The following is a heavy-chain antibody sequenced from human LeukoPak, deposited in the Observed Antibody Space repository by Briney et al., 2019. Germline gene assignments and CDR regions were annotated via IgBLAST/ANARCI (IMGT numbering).Heavy chain of an antibody. Sequence: KPSETLSLTCAVYGGSFSGYYWSWIRQPPGKGLEWIGEINHSGSTNYNPSLKSRVTISVDTSKNQFSLKLSSVTAADTAMYYCARDRYDYVWGSPLDVWGKGTTVTVSS. CDR2: INHSGST. D-gene: IGHD3-16*01. V-gene: IGHV4-34*01. CDR3: ARDRYDYVWGSPLDV. CDR1: GGSFSGYY. J-gene: IGHJ6*04.